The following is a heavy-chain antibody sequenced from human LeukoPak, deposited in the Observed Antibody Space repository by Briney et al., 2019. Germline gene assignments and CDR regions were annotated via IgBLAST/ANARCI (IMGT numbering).Heavy chain of an antibody. D-gene: IGHD4-17*01. CDR2: ISGSAGST. V-gene: IGHV3-23*01. CDR1: GFTFSNFA. Sequence: GGSLRLSCAASGFTFSNFAMTWVRQAPGKGLEQVSGISGSAGSTNYADSVKGRFTISRDNSKSTLYLQMNNLRVGDTAVCYCAKGSSSRFYYYMAVWGKGTTVTVSS. J-gene: IGHJ6*03. CDR3: AKGSSSRFYYYMAV.